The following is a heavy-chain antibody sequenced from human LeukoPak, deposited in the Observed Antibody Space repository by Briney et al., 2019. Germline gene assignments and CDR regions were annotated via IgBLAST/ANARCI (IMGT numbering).Heavy chain of an antibody. CDR3: TTGSRVGATDY. J-gene: IGHJ4*02. CDR1: GFTFSNAW. Sequence: NPGGSLRLSCAASGFTFSNAWMSWVRQAPGKGLEWVGRIKSKTDGGTTDYAAPVEGRFTISRDDSKNTLYLQMNSLKTEDTAVYCCTTGSRVGATDYWGQGTLVTVSS. D-gene: IGHD1-26*01. V-gene: IGHV3-15*01. CDR2: IKSKTDGGTT.